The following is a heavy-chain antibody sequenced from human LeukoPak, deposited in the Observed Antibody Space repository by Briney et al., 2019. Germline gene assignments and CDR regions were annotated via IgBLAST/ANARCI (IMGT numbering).Heavy chain of an antibody. V-gene: IGHV4-61*02. CDR3: ASGDYAYYYHYVDV. D-gene: IGHD4-17*01. J-gene: IGHJ6*03. CDR1: GGSISSGSYY. CDR2: IYTSGST. Sequence: SQTLSLTCTVSGGSISSGSYYWSWIRQPAGKGLEWIGRIYTSGSTNYNPSLKSRVTISVDTSKNQFSLKLSSVTAADTAVYYCASGDYAYYYHYVDVWGKGTTVTVSS.